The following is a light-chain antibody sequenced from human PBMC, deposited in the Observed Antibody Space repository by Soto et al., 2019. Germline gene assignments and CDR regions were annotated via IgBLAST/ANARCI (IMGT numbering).Light chain of an antibody. CDR1: QSVSSNY. Sequence: EIVLTQSRSTLSLSPVEIATLSCRASQSVSSNYLAWYQQKPGQAPRLLIYDASNRATGIPARFSGSGSGTDFTLTISSLEPEDFAVYYCQQRSNWPTFGQGTRLEI. J-gene: IGKJ5*01. V-gene: IGKV3-11*01. CDR2: DAS. CDR3: QQRSNWPT.